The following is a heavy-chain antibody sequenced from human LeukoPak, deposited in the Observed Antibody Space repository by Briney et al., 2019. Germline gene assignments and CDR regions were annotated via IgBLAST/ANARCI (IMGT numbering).Heavy chain of an antibody. D-gene: IGHD4-17*01. V-gene: IGHV4-59*12. Sequence: SETLSLTCTVSGGSISSYYWGWIRQPPGKGLEWIGYIYYSGSTNYNPSLKSRVTMSVDTSKNQFSLKLSSVTAADTAVYYCARTGDYGDYGDYWGQGTLVTVSS. CDR1: GGSISSYY. J-gene: IGHJ4*02. CDR3: ARTGDYGDYGDY. CDR2: IYYSGST.